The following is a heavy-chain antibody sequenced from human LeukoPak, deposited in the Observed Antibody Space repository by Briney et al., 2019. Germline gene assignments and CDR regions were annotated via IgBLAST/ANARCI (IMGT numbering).Heavy chain of an antibody. CDR1: GGSISSGGYY. J-gene: IGHJ4*02. D-gene: IGHD2-2*03. CDR3: ARMGIVVVPAAQTSYFDY. CDR2: IYYSGST. Sequence: SETLSLTCTVSGGSISSGGYYWSWIRQHPGKGLEWIGYIYYSGSTYYNPSLKSRVTISVDTSKNQFSLKLSSVTAADTAVYYCARMGIVVVPAAQTSYFDYWGQGTLVTVSS. V-gene: IGHV4-31*03.